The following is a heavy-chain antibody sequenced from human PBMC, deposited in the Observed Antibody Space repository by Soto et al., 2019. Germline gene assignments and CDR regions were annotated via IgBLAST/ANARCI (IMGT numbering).Heavy chain of an antibody. CDR3: AKAYGDRKRGFDY. CDR2: ISGSGGST. Sequence: EVQLLESGGGLVQPGGSLRLSCAASGFTFSSYAMSWVRQAPGKGLEWVSDISGSGGSTYYADSVKGRFTISRDNSKNTLYLQMNSLRAEDTAVYYCAKAYGDRKRGFDYWGQGTLVTVSS. CDR1: GFTFSSYA. D-gene: IGHD4-17*01. V-gene: IGHV3-23*01. J-gene: IGHJ4*02.